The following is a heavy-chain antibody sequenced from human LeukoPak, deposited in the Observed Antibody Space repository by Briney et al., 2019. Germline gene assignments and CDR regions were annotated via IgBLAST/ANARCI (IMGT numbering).Heavy chain of an antibody. J-gene: IGHJ6*02. CDR3: ARGHLPTPRSAMDV. Sequence: GGSLRLSCAASGFTFSSYGMHWVRQAPGKGLEWVAVIWYDGSNKYYADSVKGRFTISRDNSKNTLYLQMNSLRAEDTAVYYCARGHLPTPRSAMDVWGQGTTVTVSS. CDR2: IWYDGSNK. CDR1: GFTFSSYG. V-gene: IGHV3-33*01. D-gene: IGHD3-3*02.